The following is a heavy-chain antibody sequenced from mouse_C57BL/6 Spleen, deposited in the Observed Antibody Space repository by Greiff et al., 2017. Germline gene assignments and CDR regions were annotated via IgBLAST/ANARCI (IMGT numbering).Heavy chain of an antibody. CDR2: IYPRSGNT. D-gene: IGHD1-1*01. CDR1: GYTFTSYG. Sequence: QVQLQQSGAELARPGASVKLSCKASGYTFTSYGISWVKQRTGQGLEWIGEIYPRSGNTYYNQKFKGKSTLTVDKSSSTAYMQLSSLTSGDSAVYYWARNYYGSSYGYFGVWGTGTTVTVAS. CDR3: ARNYYGSSYGYFGV. J-gene: IGHJ1*03. V-gene: IGHV1-81*01.